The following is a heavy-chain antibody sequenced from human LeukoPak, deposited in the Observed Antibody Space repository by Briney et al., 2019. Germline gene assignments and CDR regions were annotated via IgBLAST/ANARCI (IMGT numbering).Heavy chain of an antibody. J-gene: IGHJ4*02. D-gene: IGHD3-22*01. CDR2: INGGSGYT. V-gene: IGHV1-3*01. Sequence: ASVMVSCKASGYTFTDYTMHWLRQAPGQRLDWMGWINGGSGYTKYSPEFQGRVTITRDTSASTAYMELSSLRSEDAAVYYCANPRYDSSGYYYVDWGQGTLVTVSS. CDR1: GYTFTDYT. CDR3: ANPRYDSSGYYYVD.